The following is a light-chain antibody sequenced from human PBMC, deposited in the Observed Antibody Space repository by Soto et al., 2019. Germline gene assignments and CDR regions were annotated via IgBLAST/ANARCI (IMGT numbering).Light chain of an antibody. CDR2: AAS. J-gene: IGKJ1*01. CDR1: QGISNW. CDR3: QQTSTFPWT. V-gene: IGKV1D-12*01. Sequence: DIQMTQSPSSVSASVGDRVTITCRASQGISNWVAWYQQKPGRAPNLLIYAASSLHSGVPSRFSGSRAGIYFILTISDLQAEDTALHLCQQTSTFPWTFGQGTKVEIK.